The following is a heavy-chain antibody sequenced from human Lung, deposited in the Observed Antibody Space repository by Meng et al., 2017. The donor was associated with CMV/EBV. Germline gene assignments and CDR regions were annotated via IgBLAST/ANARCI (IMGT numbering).Heavy chain of an antibody. CDR2: IYHSGST. CDR3: ASFPPPGKQWLVTDY. V-gene: IGHV4-4*02. CDR1: GGSISSSNW. J-gene: IGHJ4*02. D-gene: IGHD6-19*01. Sequence: QGPLEELGPGSVNPSGSLPFTVAVSGGSISSSNWWSWVRQPPGKGLECIGEIYHSGSTNYNPSLKSRVTISVDKSKNQFSLKLSSVTAADTAVYYCASFPPPGKQWLVTDYWGQGTLVTVSS.